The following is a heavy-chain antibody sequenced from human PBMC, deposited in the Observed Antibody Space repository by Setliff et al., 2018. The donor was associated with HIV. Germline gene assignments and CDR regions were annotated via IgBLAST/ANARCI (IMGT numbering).Heavy chain of an antibody. CDR1: AGSIRSSTYY. J-gene: IGHJ4*02. CDR3: IIAYSSGWLAPMGFDS. CDR2: IYYSGST. V-gene: IGHV4-39*01. Sequence: PSETLSLTCTVSAGSIRSSTYYWAWIRQPPGKGLEWIGTIYYSGSTYYNPSLKSRATISVDTPKNQFSLKLSSVTAADTAVYYCIIAYSSGWLAPMGFDSWGQGTLVTVSS. D-gene: IGHD6-19*01.